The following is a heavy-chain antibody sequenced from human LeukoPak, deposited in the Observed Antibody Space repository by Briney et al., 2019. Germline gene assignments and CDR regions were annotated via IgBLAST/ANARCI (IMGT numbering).Heavy chain of an antibody. Sequence: GGSLRLSCAASGFTFSSYAMHWVRQAPGKGLEWVAVISYDGSNKYYADSVKGRFTISRDNSKNTLYLQMNSLRAEDTAVYYCARDSEDIVATIVYWGQGTLITVSS. CDR1: GFTFSSYA. CDR3: ARDSEDIVATIVY. V-gene: IGHV3-30-3*01. D-gene: IGHD5-12*01. CDR2: ISYDGSNK. J-gene: IGHJ4*02.